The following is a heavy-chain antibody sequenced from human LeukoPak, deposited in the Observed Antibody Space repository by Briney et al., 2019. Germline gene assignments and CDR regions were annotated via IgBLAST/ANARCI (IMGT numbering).Heavy chain of an antibody. V-gene: IGHV3-66*02. CDR2: IYRGGGT. Sequence: GGSLRLSCAASGFTVSTNYVSWVRQAPGKGLEWVSVIYRGGGTAYADSVKGRFTISRDNSKNTLYLQMNSLRAEDTAVYYCARDLEVVAANYYYYYMDVWGKGTTVTVSS. J-gene: IGHJ6*03. CDR1: GFTVSTNY. D-gene: IGHD2-15*01. CDR3: ARDLEVVAANYYYYYMDV.